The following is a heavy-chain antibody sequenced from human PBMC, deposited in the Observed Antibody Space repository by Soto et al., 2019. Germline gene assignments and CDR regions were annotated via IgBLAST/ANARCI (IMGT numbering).Heavy chain of an antibody. CDR2: ISYDGSNK. D-gene: IGHD6-19*01. CDR1: GFTFSSYG. V-gene: IGHV3-30*03. J-gene: IGHJ4*02. Sequence: GGSLRLSCAASGFTFSSYGMHWVRQAPGKGLEWVAVISYDGSNKYYADSVKGRFTISRDNSKNTLYLQMNSLRAEDTAVYYCARGGEPGIAVAGPWEYFDYWGQGTLVTVSS. CDR3: ARGGEPGIAVAGPWEYFDY.